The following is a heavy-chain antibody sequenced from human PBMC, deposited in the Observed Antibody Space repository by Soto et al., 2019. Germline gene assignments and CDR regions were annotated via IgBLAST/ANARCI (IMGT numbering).Heavy chain of an antibody. CDR2: INHSGST. D-gene: IGHD6-6*01. Sequence: QVQLQQWGAGLLKPSETLSLTCAVYGGSFSGYYWSWIRQPPGKGLEWIGEINHSGSTNYNPSLKSRVTISVDTSKNQFSLKLSSVTAADTAVYYCARGSLARAYSSSFDYWGQGTLVTVSS. CDR3: ARGSLARAYSSSFDY. CDR1: GGSFSGYY. J-gene: IGHJ4*02. V-gene: IGHV4-34*01.